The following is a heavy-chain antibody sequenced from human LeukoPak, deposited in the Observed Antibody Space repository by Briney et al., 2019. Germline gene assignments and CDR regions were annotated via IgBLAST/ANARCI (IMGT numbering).Heavy chain of an antibody. CDR1: GFIFSNYA. J-gene: IGHJ4*02. CDR3: AKDTTMVRGVIDY. D-gene: IGHD3-10*01. CDR2: TSGSGGRT. Sequence: GGSLRLSCAASGFIFSNYAMIWVRQAPEKGLEWVSATSGSGGRTNYADSVKGRFTISRDNSKNTLFLQMNSLRAEDTAVYYCAKDTTMVRGVIDYWGQGTLVTVSS. V-gene: IGHV3-23*01.